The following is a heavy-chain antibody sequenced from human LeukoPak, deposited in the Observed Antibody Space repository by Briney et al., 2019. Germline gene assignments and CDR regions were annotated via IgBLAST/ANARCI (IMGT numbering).Heavy chain of an antibody. Sequence: PGGSLRLSCAVSGFTFSHYAMSWVRQAPGKGLEWVGRIKSKTDGGTTDYAAPVKGRFTISRDDSKNTLYLQMNSLKTEDTAVYYCTTDSGSYYSPFDYWGQGTLVTVSS. V-gene: IGHV3-15*01. D-gene: IGHD1-26*01. CDR2: IKSKTDGGTT. CDR3: TTDSGSYYSPFDY. CDR1: GFTFSHYA. J-gene: IGHJ4*02.